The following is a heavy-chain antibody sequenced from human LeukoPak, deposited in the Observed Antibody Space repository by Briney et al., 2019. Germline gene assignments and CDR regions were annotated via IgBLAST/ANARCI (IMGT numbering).Heavy chain of an antibody. D-gene: IGHD6-13*01. J-gene: IGHJ4*02. CDR1: GYTFTGYY. CDR2: INPNSGGT. CDR3: ARGGSSWRIRSFDY. V-gene: IGHV1-2*02. Sequence: GASVKVSCKASGYTFTGYYMHWVRQAPGQGLEWMGWINPNSGGTNYAQKFQGRVTMTRDTSISTAYMELSRPRSDDTAVYYCARGGSSWRIRSFDYWGQGTLVTVSS.